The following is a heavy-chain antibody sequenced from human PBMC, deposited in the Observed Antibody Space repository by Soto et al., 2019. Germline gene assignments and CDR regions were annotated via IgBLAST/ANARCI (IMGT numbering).Heavy chain of an antibody. V-gene: IGHV1-18*01. Sequence: QVHLVQSGAEVKKPGASVKVSCKGSGYGFTTYGITWVRQAPGQGLGWMAWISAHNGNTNYAKKLQGRVTVTRDTSTSTAYMELRSLRSDDTAVYYCARGRYGDYWGQGALVTVSS. CDR1: GYGFTTYG. CDR3: ARGRYGDY. D-gene: IGHD1-1*01. CDR2: ISAHNGNT. J-gene: IGHJ4*02.